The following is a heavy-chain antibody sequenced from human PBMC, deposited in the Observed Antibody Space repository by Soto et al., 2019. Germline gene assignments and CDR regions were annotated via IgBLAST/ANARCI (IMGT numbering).Heavy chain of an antibody. J-gene: IGHJ5*02. CDR3: ARDIGAIAAAGEYNWFDP. Sequence: PSEPLPLTCTVSGGSISSGGYYWSRIRQHPGKGLEWIGYIYYSGSTYYNPSLKSRVTISVDTSKNQFSLKLSSVTAADTAVYYCARDIGAIAAAGEYNWFDPWGQGTLVTVSS. V-gene: IGHV4-31*03. CDR1: GGSISSGGYY. CDR2: IYYSGST. D-gene: IGHD6-13*01.